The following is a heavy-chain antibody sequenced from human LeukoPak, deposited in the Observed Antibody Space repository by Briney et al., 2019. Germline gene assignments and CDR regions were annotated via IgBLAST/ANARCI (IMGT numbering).Heavy chain of an antibody. D-gene: IGHD3-10*01. J-gene: IGHJ5*02. V-gene: IGHV4-39*01. Sequence: SETLSLTCTVSGSSISSSSYYWGWLRQPPGQGLEWIGSIYYSGSTYYNPSLKSRVTISVDTSKNQFSLKLSSVTAADTAVYYCTRLSGGRWFDPWGQGTLVTVSS. CDR1: GSSISSSSYY. CDR3: TRLSGGRWFDP. CDR2: IYYSGST.